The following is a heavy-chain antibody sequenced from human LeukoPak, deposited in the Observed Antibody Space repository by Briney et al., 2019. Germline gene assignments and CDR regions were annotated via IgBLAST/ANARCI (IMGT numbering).Heavy chain of an antibody. D-gene: IGHD1-26*01. V-gene: IGHV4-61*08. CDR3: ARQGVGTTRPFDI. J-gene: IGHJ3*02. Sequence: SETLSLTCTVSGDSVSGGGYYWSWIRQPPGKGLEWIGYIYYSGSTNHNPSLKSRVTISVDTSRNQFSLKLSSVTAAGTAVYYCARQGVGTTRPFDIWGQGTMVTVSS. CDR1: GDSVSGGGYY. CDR2: IYYSGST.